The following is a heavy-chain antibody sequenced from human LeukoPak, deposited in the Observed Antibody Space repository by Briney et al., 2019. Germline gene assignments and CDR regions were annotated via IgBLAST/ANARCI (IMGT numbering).Heavy chain of an antibody. CDR3: ARDIPMDV. Sequence: GGSLRLSCAASGFTFSSYEMNWVRQAPGKGLEWISYISSSSGYIYYADSVKGRFTISRDNAKNSLYLQMNSLRAEDTAVYYCARDIPMDVWGQGTTVTVSS. CDR2: ISSSSGYI. J-gene: IGHJ6*02. V-gene: IGHV3-21*05. D-gene: IGHD2-21*01. CDR1: GFTFSSYE.